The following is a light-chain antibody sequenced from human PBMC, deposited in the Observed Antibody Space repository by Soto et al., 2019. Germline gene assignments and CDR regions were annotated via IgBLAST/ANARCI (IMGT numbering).Light chain of an antibody. CDR1: QSVSSY. J-gene: IGKJ3*01. Sequence: EIVLTQSPATLSLSPGERATLSCRASQSVSSYLAWYQQKPGQAPRLLIYDASNRATGIPGRFSGSGSGTDVTLTISSIEPEDFAVYYCQQRSTWPPGFTFGHGTKVDIK. CDR3: QQRSTWPPGFT. CDR2: DAS. V-gene: IGKV3-11*01.